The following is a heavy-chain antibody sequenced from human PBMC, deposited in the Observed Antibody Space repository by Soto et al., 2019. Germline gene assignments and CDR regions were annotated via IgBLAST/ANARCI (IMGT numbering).Heavy chain of an antibody. CDR2: TGGTGGTT. V-gene: IGHV3-23*01. CDR3: TTVDNTSQSIDY. J-gene: IGHJ4*02. CDR1: GFTFNIYA. Sequence: GGSLRLSCAASGFTFNIYAMTWVRQAPGKGLEWVSPTGGTGGTTYYSDAVKGRFTISRDNSKNTLDLQMSNLRAEDTAVYCCTTVDNTSQSIDYWGQGTLVTVSS. D-gene: IGHD1-1*01.